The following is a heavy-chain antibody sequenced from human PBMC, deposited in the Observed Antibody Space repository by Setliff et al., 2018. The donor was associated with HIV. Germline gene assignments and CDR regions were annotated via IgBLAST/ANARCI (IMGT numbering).Heavy chain of an antibody. CDR2: VFYSGNT. CDR1: GFTFSSYA. CDR3: ARDTLTMVRGVMFVPTESYLGMDV. V-gene: IGHV4-39*07. D-gene: IGHD3-10*01. Sequence: SETLSLSCAASGFTFSSYAMSWVRQSPGKGLEWIGSVFYSGNTYYNPSLKTRVTISVNTYKNQFSLTLRSVTAADTAVYYCARDTLTMVRGVMFVPTESYLGMDVWGQGTTVTVSS. J-gene: IGHJ6*02.